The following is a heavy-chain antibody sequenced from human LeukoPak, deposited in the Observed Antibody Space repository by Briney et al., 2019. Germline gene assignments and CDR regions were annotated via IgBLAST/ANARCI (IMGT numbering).Heavy chain of an antibody. CDR3: ARALTRYYPDAFDI. CDR1: GGSISSGGYY. Sequence: PSQTLSLTCTVSGGSISSGGYYWSWIRQPPGKGLEWIGYIYHSGSTYYNPSLKSRVTISVDRSRNQFSLKLSSVTAADTAVYYCARALTRYYPDAFDIWGQGTMVTVSS. CDR2: IYHSGST. V-gene: IGHV4-30-2*01. D-gene: IGHD3-22*01. J-gene: IGHJ3*02.